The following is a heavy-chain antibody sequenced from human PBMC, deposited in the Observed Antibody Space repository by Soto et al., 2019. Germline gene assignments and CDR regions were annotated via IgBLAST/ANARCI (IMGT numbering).Heavy chain of an antibody. V-gene: IGHV4-4*02. Sequence: SETLSLTCAVSGGSISSSNWWSWVRQPPGKRLEWIGEIYHSGSTNYNPSLKSRVTISVDKSKNQFSLKLSSVTAADTAVYYCARGVVATAIPILYAFDIWGQGTMVTVSS. J-gene: IGHJ3*02. CDR1: GGSISSSNW. D-gene: IGHD2-21*02. CDR2: IYHSGST. CDR3: ARGVVATAIPILYAFDI.